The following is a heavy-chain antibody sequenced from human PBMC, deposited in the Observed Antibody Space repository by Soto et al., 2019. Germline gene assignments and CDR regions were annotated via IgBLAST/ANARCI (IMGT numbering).Heavy chain of an antibody. CDR1: GGSISSGGYY. D-gene: IGHD3-3*01. CDR3: ARGNGYDFWSGYFWISRRRFDP. Sequence: SETLSLTCTVSGGSISSGGYYWSWIRQHTGKGLEWIGEINHSGSTNYNPSLKSRVTISVDTSKNQFSLKLSSVTAADTAVYYCARGNGYDFWSGYFWISRRRFDPWGQGTLVTVSS. CDR2: INHSGST. J-gene: IGHJ5*02. V-gene: IGHV4-31*03.